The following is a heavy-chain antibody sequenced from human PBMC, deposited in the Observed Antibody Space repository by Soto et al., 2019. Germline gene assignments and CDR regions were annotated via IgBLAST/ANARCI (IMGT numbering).Heavy chain of an antibody. Sequence: SETLSLTCAVSGGSISSGGYSWTWIRQPPGKGLEWIGYIYHSGSTYYNPSLKSRVTISVDRSKNQFSLKLSSVTAADTAVYYCARVYLKTGVVSRFDPWGQGTLVTVSS. V-gene: IGHV4-30-2*01. CDR1: GGSISSGGYS. CDR3: ARVYLKTGVVSRFDP. CDR2: IYHSGST. D-gene: IGHD2-2*01. J-gene: IGHJ5*02.